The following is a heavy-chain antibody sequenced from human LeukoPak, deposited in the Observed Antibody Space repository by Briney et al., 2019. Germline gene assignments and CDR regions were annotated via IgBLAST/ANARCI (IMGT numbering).Heavy chain of an antibody. D-gene: IGHD4-17*01. CDR3: ARKTTVTTIWYFDL. CDR2: IYYSGST. V-gene: IGHV4-39*07. CDR1: GGSISSSSYY. Sequence: SETLSLTCTVSGGSISSSSYYWGWIRQPPGKGLEWIGSIYYSGSTYYNPSLKSRVTISVDTSKNQFSLKLSSVTAADTAVYYCARKTTVTTIWYFDLWGRGTLVTVSS. J-gene: IGHJ2*01.